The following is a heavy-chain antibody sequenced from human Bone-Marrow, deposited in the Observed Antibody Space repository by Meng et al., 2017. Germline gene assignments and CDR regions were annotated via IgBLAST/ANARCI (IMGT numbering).Heavy chain of an antibody. CDR2: IDYSGST. D-gene: IGHD4-17*01. CDR3: VSLYGDSSVWYLDL. V-gene: IGHV4-31*11. Sequence: QVPVQWSGPGLVNPSPALSVTCDVACGSISSGNHDWMWIRQHPRKDLEYIGYIDYSGSTYYNPSLKSRVIISVDTSKNQFSLRLNSVTAADTAVYYCVSLYGDSSVWYLDLWGRGTLVTVSS. CDR1: CGSISSGNHD. J-gene: IGHJ2*01.